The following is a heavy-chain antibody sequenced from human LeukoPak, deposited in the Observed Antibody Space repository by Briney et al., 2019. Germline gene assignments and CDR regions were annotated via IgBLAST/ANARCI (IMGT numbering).Heavy chain of an antibody. CDR3: ATQTSRGGATDY. Sequence: VRPSETLSLTCTVSGDSTSNDHWSWVWQPPGKGLEWIGYIYYSGSTNYNPSLKSRVTISVDTSKNQFSLMLTSVTAADTAVYYCATQTSRGGATDYWGQGTLVTVSS. V-gene: IGHV4-59*08. CDR1: GDSTSNDH. J-gene: IGHJ4*02. D-gene: IGHD1-26*01. CDR2: IYYSGST.